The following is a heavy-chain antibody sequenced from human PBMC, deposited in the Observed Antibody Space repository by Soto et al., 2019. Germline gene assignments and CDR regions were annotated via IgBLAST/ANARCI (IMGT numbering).Heavy chain of an antibody. CDR3: ARVPDSSLGSMDV. Sequence: GESLKISCKGSGYSFTTYWIGWVRQLPGQGLEWMGVMFPGDSDTRYSPSFQGQVTMSADPSTNTAYLEWSSLKAADSAMYYCARVPDSSLGSMDVWGQGTTVTVSS. V-gene: IGHV5-51*01. D-gene: IGHD6-19*01. CDR2: MFPGDSDT. CDR1: GYSFTTYW. J-gene: IGHJ6*02.